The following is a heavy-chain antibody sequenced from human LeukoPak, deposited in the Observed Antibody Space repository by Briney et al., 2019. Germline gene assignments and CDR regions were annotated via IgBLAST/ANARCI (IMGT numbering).Heavy chain of an antibody. V-gene: IGHV3-30*18. CDR1: GFTFSSYG. CDR3: AKEYSSGSYFDY. CDR2: VSYDGSNK. Sequence: GRSLRLSCAASGFTFSSYGMHWVRQAPGKGVEWVAVVSYDGSNKYYADSVKGGFTISRDNSKNTLYLQMNSLRAEDTAVYYCAKEYSSGSYFDYWGQGTLVTVSS. J-gene: IGHJ4*02. D-gene: IGHD1-26*01.